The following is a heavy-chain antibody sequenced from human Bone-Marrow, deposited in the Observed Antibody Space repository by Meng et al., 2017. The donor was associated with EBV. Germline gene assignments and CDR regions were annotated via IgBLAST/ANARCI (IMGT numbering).Heavy chain of an antibody. V-gene: IGHV1-69*01. D-gene: IGHD5-18*01. CDR2: IIPMFGAA. Sequence: QVQLVQSGAGVKKPGSSVNVSCKASGGTPFRSSAISWVRQAPGQGLEWLGGIIPMFGAADYAQKFQDRVTIIADESTSTVYMELSSLRSDDTAVYYCARESGRGYSSDYWGKGTLVTVSS. CDR1: GGTPFRSSA. J-gene: IGHJ4*02. CDR3: ARESGRGYSSDY.